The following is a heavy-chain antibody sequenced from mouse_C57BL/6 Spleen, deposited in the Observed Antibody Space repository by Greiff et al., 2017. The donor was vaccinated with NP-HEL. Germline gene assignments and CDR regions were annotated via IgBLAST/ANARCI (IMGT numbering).Heavy chain of an antibody. CDR2: ISDGGSYT. CDR3: ARDEDYGSRWFAY. Sequence: EVQLVESGGGLVKPGGSLKLSCAASGFTFSSYAMSWVRQTPEKRLEWVATISDGGSYTYYPDNVKGRFTISRDNAKNNLYLQMSHLKSEDTAMYYCARDEDYGSRWFAYWGQGTLVTVSA. CDR1: GFTFSSYA. J-gene: IGHJ3*01. V-gene: IGHV5-4*01. D-gene: IGHD1-1*01.